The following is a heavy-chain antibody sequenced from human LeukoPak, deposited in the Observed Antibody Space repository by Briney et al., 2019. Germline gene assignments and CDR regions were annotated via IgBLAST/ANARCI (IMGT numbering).Heavy chain of an antibody. V-gene: IGHV1-69*04. CDR1: GGTFSIYA. CDR3: ARAYYDILTGQPGGFDY. CDR2: IIPILGIA. Sequence: SVTVSCKASGGTFSIYAISWVRQAPGQGLEWMGRIIPILGIANYAQKFQGRVTITADKSTSTAYMELSSLRSEDTAVYYCARAYYDILTGQPGGFDYWGQGTLVTVSS. J-gene: IGHJ4*02. D-gene: IGHD3-9*01.